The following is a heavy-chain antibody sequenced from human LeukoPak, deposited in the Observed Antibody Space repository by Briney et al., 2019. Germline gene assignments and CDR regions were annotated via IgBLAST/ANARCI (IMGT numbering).Heavy chain of an antibody. J-gene: IGHJ4*02. D-gene: IGHD2-15*01. CDR2: IYTSGST. CDR3: ARAGYCSGGSCSFFNDG. CDR1: GGSISSYY. Sequence: SETLSLTCTVSGGSISSYYWSWIRQPAGTGLEWIGRIYTSGSTNYNPSLKSRVTMSVDTSKNQFSLKLSSVTAADTAVYYCARAGYCSGGSCSFFNDGWGQGTLVTVSS. V-gene: IGHV4-4*07.